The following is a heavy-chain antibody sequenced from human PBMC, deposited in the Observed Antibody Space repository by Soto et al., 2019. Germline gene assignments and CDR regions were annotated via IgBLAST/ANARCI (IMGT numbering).Heavy chain of an antibody. CDR2: IYTSGST. J-gene: IGHJ4*02. Sequence: PSETLSLTCTVSGGSISSYYWSWIRQPAGKGLEWIGRIYTSGSTNYNPSLKSRVTISVDTSKNQFSLKLSSVTAADTAVYYCARVKQWLVPAFFDYWGQGTLVTVSS. CDR3: ARVKQWLVPAFFDY. D-gene: IGHD6-19*01. V-gene: IGHV4-4*07. CDR1: GGSISSYY.